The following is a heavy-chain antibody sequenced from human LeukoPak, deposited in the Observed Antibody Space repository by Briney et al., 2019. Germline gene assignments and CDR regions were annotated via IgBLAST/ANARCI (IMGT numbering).Heavy chain of an antibody. Sequence: GGSLRLSCAASGFTFSSYAMSWVRQAPGKGLEWVSAISGSVTSTSYADSVKGRFTISRDNSKTTLYMQMNSLRGDDTAVYYCAKRPGYCSSTSCYYYYYMDVWGDGATVTVSS. V-gene: IGHV3-23*01. CDR3: AKRPGYCSSTSCYYYYYMDV. J-gene: IGHJ6*03. D-gene: IGHD2-2*01. CDR1: GFTFSSYA. CDR2: ISGSVTST.